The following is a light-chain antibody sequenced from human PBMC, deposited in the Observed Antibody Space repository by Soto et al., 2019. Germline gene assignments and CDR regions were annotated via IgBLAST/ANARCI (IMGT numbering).Light chain of an antibody. CDR1: SSDVGGYNY. CDR3: CSYAGSYTHYV. Sequence: QSALTQPRSVSGSPGQSITISCTGTSSDVGGYNYVSWYRQYPGKAPKLMIYDVSKRPSGVPDRFSGSKSGNTASLTISGGQAEDEAADYCCSYAGSYTHYVFGTGTKLTVL. CDR2: DVS. J-gene: IGLJ1*01. V-gene: IGLV2-11*01.